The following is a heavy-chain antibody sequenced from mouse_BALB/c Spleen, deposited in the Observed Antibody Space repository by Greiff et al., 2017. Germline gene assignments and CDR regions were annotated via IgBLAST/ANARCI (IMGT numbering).Heavy chain of an antibody. Sequence: EVQLVESGGGLVQPGGSLKLSCAASGFTFSSYGMSWVRQTPDKRLELVATINSNGGSTYYPDSVKGRFTISRDNAKNTLYLQMSSLKSEDTAMYYCARPYYYGSSYAHAMGYRGEGDSDT. D-gene: IGHD1-1*01. CDR2: INSNGGST. J-gene: IGHJ4*01. V-gene: IGHV5-6-3*01. CDR1: GFTFSSYG. CDR3: ARPYYYGSSYAHAMGY.